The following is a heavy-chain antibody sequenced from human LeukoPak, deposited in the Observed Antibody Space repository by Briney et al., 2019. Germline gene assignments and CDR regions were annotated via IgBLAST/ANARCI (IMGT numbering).Heavy chain of an antibody. J-gene: IGHJ4*02. V-gene: IGHV3-23*01. CDR1: GFTFSNYA. Sequence: GGSLRLSCVASGFTFSNYAMSWIRQAPGKGLEWVSSISVGGTTTYYADSVKGRFSISRDNSENTLYLQMNGLRADDTAVYSCAKSLYYFDYWGQGTLVTVSS. D-gene: IGHD2/OR15-2a*01. CDR3: AKSLYYFDY. CDR2: ISVGGTTT.